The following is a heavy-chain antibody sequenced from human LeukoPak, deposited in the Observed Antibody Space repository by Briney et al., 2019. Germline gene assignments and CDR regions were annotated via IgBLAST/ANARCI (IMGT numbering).Heavy chain of an antibody. CDR2: IKQDGSEK. V-gene: IGHV3-7*01. D-gene: IGHD4/OR15-4a*01. J-gene: IGHJ6*02. CDR1: GFTFSSYW. CDR3: AREAGTATLVYGMDV. Sequence: GGSLRLSCAASGFTFSSYWMSWVRQAPGKGLEWVANIKQDGSEKYYVDSVKGRFTISRDNAKNSLYLQMNSLRAEDTAVYYCAREAGTATLVYGMDVWGQGTTVTVSS.